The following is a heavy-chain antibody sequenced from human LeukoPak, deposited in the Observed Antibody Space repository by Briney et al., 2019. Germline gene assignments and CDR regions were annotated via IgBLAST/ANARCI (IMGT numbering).Heavy chain of an antibody. CDR1: GFTFSSYA. D-gene: IGHD2-15*01. CDR2: ISYDGSNK. J-gene: IGHJ4*02. V-gene: IGHV3-30-3*01. Sequence: GGSLRLSCAASGFTFSSYAMHWVRQAPGKGLEWVAVISYDGSNKYYADSVKGRFTISRDNSKNTLYLQMNSLRAEDTAVYYCASLEVVAATRDYWGQGTLVTVSS. CDR3: ASLEVVAATRDY.